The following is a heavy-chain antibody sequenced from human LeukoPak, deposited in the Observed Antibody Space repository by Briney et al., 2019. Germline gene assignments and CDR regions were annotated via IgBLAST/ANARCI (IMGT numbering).Heavy chain of an antibody. V-gene: IGHV4-4*02. Sequence: SETLSLTCAVSGGSISSSNWWSWVRQPPGKGLEWIGEIYHSGSTNYNPSLKSRVTISVDKSKNQFSLKLSSVTAADTAVYYCARGLIRAFLWFDPWGQGTLVTVSS. CDR3: ARGLIRAFLWFDP. J-gene: IGHJ5*02. CDR2: IYHSGST. D-gene: IGHD2-8*01. CDR1: GGSISSSNW.